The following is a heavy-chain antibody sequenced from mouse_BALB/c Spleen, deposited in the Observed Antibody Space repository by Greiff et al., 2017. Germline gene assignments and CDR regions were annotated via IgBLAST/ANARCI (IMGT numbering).Heavy chain of an antibody. CDR1: GFTFSSFG. Sequence: EVHLVESGGGLVQPGGSRKLSCAASGFTFSSFGMHWVRQAPEKGLEWVAYISSGSSTIYYADTVKGRFTISRDNPKNTLFLQMTSLRSEDTAMYYCATPYYGKGGFAYWGQGTLVTVSA. D-gene: IGHD2-10*01. CDR3: ATPYYGKGGFAY. V-gene: IGHV5-17*02. CDR2: ISSGSSTI. J-gene: IGHJ3*01.